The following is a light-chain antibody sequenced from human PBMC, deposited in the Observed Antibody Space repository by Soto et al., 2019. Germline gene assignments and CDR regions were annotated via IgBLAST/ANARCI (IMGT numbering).Light chain of an antibody. CDR2: GNT. V-gene: IGLV1-40*01. CDR1: SSIIGAGHD. J-gene: IGLJ3*02. Sequence: QSVLTQPPSVSGAPGQRVTISCTGSSSIIGAGHDVHWYQQVPGTAPKLLVSGNTNRPSGVPDRFSGSNSGTSASLAITGLQAEDEADYYCQSFDSSLNGWVFGGGTKLTVL. CDR3: QSFDSSLNGWV.